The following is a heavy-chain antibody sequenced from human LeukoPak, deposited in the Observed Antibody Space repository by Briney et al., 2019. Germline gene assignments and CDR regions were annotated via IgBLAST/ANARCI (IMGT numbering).Heavy chain of an antibody. V-gene: IGHV3-21*01. CDR1: GFTFSSYG. Sequence: PGGSLRLSCAASGFTFSSYGMHWVRQAPGKGLEWVSSISSSSSYIYYADSVKGRFTISRDNAKNSLYLQMNSLRAEDTAVYYCARVKWPHAFDIWGQGTMVTVSS. D-gene: IGHD5-12*01. CDR2: ISSSSSYI. CDR3: ARVKWPHAFDI. J-gene: IGHJ3*02.